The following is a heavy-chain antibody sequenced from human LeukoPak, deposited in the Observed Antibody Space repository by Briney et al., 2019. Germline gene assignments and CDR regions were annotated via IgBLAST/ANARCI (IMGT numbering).Heavy chain of an antibody. CDR3: AKDLNSGGYDPSSGWYLALSGMDV. CDR1: GFTFSSYG. CDR2: ISYDGSNK. Sequence: PGGSLRLSCAASGFTFSSYGMHWVRQAPGKGLEWVAVISYDGSNKYYADSVKGRFTISRDNSKNTPYLQMNSLRAEDTAVYYCAKDLNSGGYDPSSGWYLALSGMDVWGQGTTVTVSS. D-gene: IGHD6-19*01. V-gene: IGHV3-30*18. J-gene: IGHJ6*02.